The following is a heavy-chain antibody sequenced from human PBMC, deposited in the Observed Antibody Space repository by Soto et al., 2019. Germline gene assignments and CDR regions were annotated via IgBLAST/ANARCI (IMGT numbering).Heavy chain of an antibody. CDR3: ARGQEGIVATH. J-gene: IGHJ4*02. V-gene: IGHV4-34*01. D-gene: IGHD5-12*01. Sequence: QVQLQQWGAGLLKPSETLSLTCAVNGGSLTGYYWSWIRQPPGKGLEWIGEIKDGGSTNYSPSLRSGVTISADTSKNQFSLRLNSVTAADTAVYFCARGQEGIVATHWDQGTLVTVSS. CDR2: IKDGGST. CDR1: GGSLTGYY.